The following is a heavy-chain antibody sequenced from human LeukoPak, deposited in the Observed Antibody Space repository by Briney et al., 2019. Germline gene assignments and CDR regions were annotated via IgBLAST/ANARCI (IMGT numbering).Heavy chain of an antibody. CDR1: GFPFTIYA. D-gene: IGHD6-13*01. Sequence: PGRSLRLSCAAPGFPFTIYAMHWVRQAPGKGLEWVAFISHDGTNKLYADSVKGRFTISRDNSKNTLYLQMNSLRAEDTAVYYCAKFRQQQLVPYFDYWGQGTLVTVSS. CDR2: ISHDGTNK. V-gene: IGHV3-30*18. CDR3: AKFRQQQLVPYFDY. J-gene: IGHJ4*02.